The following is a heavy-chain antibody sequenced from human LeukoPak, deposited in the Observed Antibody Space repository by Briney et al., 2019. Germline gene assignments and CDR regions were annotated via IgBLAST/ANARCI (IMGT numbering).Heavy chain of an antibody. CDR2: IYTGDFDT. V-gene: IGHV5-51*01. Sequence: GESLKISCKGSGYRFTSFWIGWVRQMPGKGLEWMGIIYTGDFDTRYSPSFQGQVTISADKSISTAYLQWSSLKASDTAMYYCARPVGVAGDGSYYFDYWGQGTLVTVSS. J-gene: IGHJ4*02. CDR3: ARPVGVAGDGSYYFDY. CDR1: GYRFTSFW. D-gene: IGHD2-15*01.